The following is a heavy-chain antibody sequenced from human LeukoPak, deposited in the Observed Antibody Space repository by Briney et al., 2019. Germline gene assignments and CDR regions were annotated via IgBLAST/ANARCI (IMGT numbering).Heavy chain of an antibody. D-gene: IGHD3-22*01. CDR3: ASPSPNYYDSSGYLYYFDY. Sequence: SETLSLTCTVSGGSISNSSYYWGWIRQPPGTGLEWIGNIFYSGSTYYNPSLKSRVTISVDTSKNQFSLKLSSVTAADTAVYYCASPSPNYYDSSGYLYYFDYWGQGTLVTVSS. CDR2: IFYSGST. J-gene: IGHJ4*02. V-gene: IGHV4-39*01. CDR1: GGSISNSSYY.